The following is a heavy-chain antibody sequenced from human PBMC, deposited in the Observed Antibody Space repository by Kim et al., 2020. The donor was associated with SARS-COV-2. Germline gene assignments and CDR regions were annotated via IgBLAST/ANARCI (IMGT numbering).Heavy chain of an antibody. Sequence: GGSLRLSCAASGFTFSSYWMHWVRQAPGKGLVWVSRINSDGSSTSYADSVKGRFTISRDNAKNTLYLQMNSLRAEDTAVYYCARVTGDSSGYYFVDDAFDVWGQGTMVTVSS. CDR1: GFTFSSYW. V-gene: IGHV3-74*01. D-gene: IGHD3-22*01. CDR3: ARVTGDSSGYYFVDDAFDV. J-gene: IGHJ3*01. CDR2: INSDGSST.